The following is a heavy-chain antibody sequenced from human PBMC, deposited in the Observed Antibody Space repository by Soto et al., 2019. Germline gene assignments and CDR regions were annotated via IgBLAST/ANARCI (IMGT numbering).Heavy chain of an antibody. Sequence: ASVKVSCKASGYTFTSYAMRWVRQAPGQRLEWMGWINAGNGNTKYSQKFQGRVTITRDTSASTAYMELSSLRSEDTAVYYCARWGPDSSGWPFDYWGQGTLVTVPQ. D-gene: IGHD6-19*01. CDR3: ARWGPDSSGWPFDY. V-gene: IGHV1-3*01. J-gene: IGHJ4*02. CDR2: INAGNGNT. CDR1: GYTFTSYA.